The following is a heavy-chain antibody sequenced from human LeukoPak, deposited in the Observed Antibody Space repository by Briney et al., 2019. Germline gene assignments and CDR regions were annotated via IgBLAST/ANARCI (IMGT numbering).Heavy chain of an antibody. CDR1: GGSINSYY. J-gene: IGHJ4*02. CDR2: IYYSGST. CDR3: ARGAGLLSYFDY. D-gene: IGHD3-10*01. V-gene: IGHV4-59*01. Sequence: SETLSLTCTVSGGSINSYYWSWIRQPPGKGLEWIGYIYYSGSTNYNPSLKSRVTISVDTSKNQFSLKLSSVTAADTAVYYCARGAGLLSYFDYWGQGTLVTVSS.